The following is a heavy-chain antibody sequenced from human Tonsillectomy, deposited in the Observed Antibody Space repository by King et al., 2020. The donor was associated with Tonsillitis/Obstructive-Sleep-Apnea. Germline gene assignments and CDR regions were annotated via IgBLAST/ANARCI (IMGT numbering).Heavy chain of an antibody. CDR3: AREVYSNYDDYYYMDV. CDR2: INTNTGNP. CDR1: GYTFTSYA. V-gene: IGHV7-4-1*02. D-gene: IGHD4-11*01. J-gene: IGHJ6*03. Sequence: VQLVESGSELKKPGASVKVSCKASGYTFTSYAMNWVRQAPGQGLEWMGWINTNTGNPSYAQGFTGRFVFSLDPSVSTAYLQISSLKAEDTAVYYCAREVYSNYDDYYYMDVWGKGTTVTVSS.